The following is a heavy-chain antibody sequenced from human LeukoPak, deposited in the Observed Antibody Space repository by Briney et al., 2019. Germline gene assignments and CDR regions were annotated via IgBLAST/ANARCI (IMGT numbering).Heavy chain of an antibody. D-gene: IGHD5-12*01. CDR3: ARDRLTVATGVDY. J-gene: IGHJ4*02. CDR1: GFTFSSYS. Sequence: GGSLRLSCAASGFTFSSYSMNWVRQAPGKGLEWVSSISSSSSYIYYADSVKGRFTISRDNAKNSLYLQMNSLRAEDTAVYYCARDRLTVATGVDYWGQGTLVTVSS. V-gene: IGHV3-21*01. CDR2: ISSSSSYI.